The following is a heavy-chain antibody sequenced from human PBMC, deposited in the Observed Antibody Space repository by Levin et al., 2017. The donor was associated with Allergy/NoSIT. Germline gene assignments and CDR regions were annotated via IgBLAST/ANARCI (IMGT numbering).Heavy chain of an antibody. J-gene: IGHJ6*03. Sequence: SETLSLTCTVSGGSISSGGYYWSWIRQHPGKGLEWIGYIYYSGSTYYNPSLKSRVTISVDTSKNQFSLKLSSVTAADTAVYYCARDRLRVTLDYYYYYYMDVWGKGTTVTVSS. D-gene: IGHD2-21*02. CDR2: IYYSGST. V-gene: IGHV4-31*03. CDR1: GGSISSGGYY. CDR3: ARDRLRVTLDYYYYYYMDV.